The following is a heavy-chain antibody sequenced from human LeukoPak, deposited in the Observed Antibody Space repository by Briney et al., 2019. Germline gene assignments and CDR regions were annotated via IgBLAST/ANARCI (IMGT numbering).Heavy chain of an antibody. D-gene: IGHD2-2*01. CDR3: ARSRGSSTSSYYYYGMDV. CDR1: GYTFTSYY. J-gene: IGHJ6*02. Sequence: ASVKVSCKASGYTFTSYYMHWVRQAPGQGLEWMGIINPSGGSTSYAQKFQGRVTMTRDTSTSTVYMELSSLRSDDTAVYYCARSRGSSTSSYYYYGMDVWGQGTTVTVSS. CDR2: INPSGGST. V-gene: IGHV1-46*01.